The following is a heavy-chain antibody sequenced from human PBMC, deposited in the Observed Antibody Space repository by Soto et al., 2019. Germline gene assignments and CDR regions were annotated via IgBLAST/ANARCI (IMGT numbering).Heavy chain of an antibody. D-gene: IGHD1-1*01. CDR3: ARHGSERSVQHFFDH. J-gene: IGHJ4*02. V-gene: IGHV5-51*01. CDR1: GYTFNDYW. CDR2: IHPGDSDI. Sequence: EESLKIPCNGSGYTFNDYWIGWVRQMPGKGLEWMGIIHPGDSDIRYSPSLQGQVTISADKSISTAYLQWDSLQASDTAMYYCARHGSERSVQHFFDHWGQGTLVTVSS.